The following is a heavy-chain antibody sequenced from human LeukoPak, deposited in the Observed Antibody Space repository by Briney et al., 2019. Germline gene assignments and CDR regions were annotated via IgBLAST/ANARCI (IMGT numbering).Heavy chain of an antibody. CDR3: ASGVYSSGSRSTPNWFDP. Sequence: ASVKVSCKASGYTFTGHYMHWVRQAPGQGLEWMGWINPNNGGTNYAQKFQGRVTMTRDTSISTAYMELSRLRSDDTAVYYCASGVYSSGSRSTPNWFDPWGQGTLVTVSS. J-gene: IGHJ5*02. CDR1: GYTFTGHY. V-gene: IGHV1-2*02. D-gene: IGHD6-19*01. CDR2: INPNNGGT.